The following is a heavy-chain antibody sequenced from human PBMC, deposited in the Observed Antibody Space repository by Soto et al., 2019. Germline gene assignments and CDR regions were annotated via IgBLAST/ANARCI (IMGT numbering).Heavy chain of an antibody. J-gene: IGHJ4*02. CDR2: LSGSGGNT. Sequence: GGSLRLSCAASGFRFSSYAMSWVRQAPGKGLEWVSTLSGSGGNTYYADSVKGRFTISRDNSKNTLYLQMNSLRAEDTAVYYCARREGYCSGGSCYQYYFDYWGQGTLVTVSS. V-gene: IGHV3-23*01. CDR1: GFRFSSYA. CDR3: ARREGYCSGGSCYQYYFDY. D-gene: IGHD2-15*01.